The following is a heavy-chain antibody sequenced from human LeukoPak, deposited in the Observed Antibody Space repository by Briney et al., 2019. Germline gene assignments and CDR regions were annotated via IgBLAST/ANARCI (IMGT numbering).Heavy chain of an antibody. Sequence: SVKVSCKASGGTFSSYAIGWVRQAPGQGLEWMGGIIPIFGTANYAQKFQGRVTITADESTSTAYMELSSLRSEDTAVYYCARGQHCSSTSCYEGGLDYYYYYGMDVWGKGTTVTVSS. CDR2: IIPIFGTA. V-gene: IGHV1-69*13. CDR3: ARGQHCSSTSCYEGGLDYYYYYGMDV. CDR1: GGTFSSYA. J-gene: IGHJ6*04. D-gene: IGHD2-2*01.